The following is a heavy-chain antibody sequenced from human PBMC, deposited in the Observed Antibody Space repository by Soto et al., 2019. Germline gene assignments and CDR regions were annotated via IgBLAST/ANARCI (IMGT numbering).Heavy chain of an antibody. CDR1: GFTFSSYS. CDR3: ARSGGSGSSFDY. V-gene: IGHV3-21*01. Sequence: EVQLVESGGGLVKPGGSLRLSCAASGFTFSSYSMNWVRQAPGKGLEWVSSISSSSSYIYYADSVKGRFTISRDNAKNSLYLQMNSLRAEDTALYYCARSGGSGSSFDYWGQGTLVTVSS. D-gene: IGHD3-10*01. CDR2: ISSSSSYI. J-gene: IGHJ4*02.